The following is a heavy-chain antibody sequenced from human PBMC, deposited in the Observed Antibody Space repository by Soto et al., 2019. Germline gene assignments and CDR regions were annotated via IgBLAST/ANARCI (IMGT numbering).Heavy chain of an antibody. CDR1: GGTFSSYA. CDR2: IIPIFGTA. V-gene: IGHV1-69*06. Sequence: SVKVSCKASGGTFSSYAISWVRQAPGQGLEWMGGIIPIFGTANYAQKFKGRVTITADKSXSTAYMELSSLRSEDTAVYYCERQVLEGAFDYWGQGTLVTVSS. J-gene: IGHJ4*02. CDR3: ERQVLEGAFDY.